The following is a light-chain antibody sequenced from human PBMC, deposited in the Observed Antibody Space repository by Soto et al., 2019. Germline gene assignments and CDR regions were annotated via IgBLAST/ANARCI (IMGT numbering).Light chain of an antibody. CDR1: SSDVGGYNS. J-gene: IGLJ2*01. V-gene: IGLV2-14*01. Sequence: QSALTQPASVSGSPGQSITISCTGTSSDVGGYNSVSWYQQHAGKAPKLMIYDVSNRPSGVSNRFSGSKSDNTASLTISGLQAEDEADYYCSSYTSSSTLLFGGGTKLTVL. CDR2: DVS. CDR3: SSYTSSSTLL.